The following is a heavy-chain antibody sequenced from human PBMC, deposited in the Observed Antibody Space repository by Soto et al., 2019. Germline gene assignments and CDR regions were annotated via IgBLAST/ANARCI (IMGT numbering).Heavy chain of an antibody. D-gene: IGHD5-12*01. Sequence: QVQLVQSGAEVKKPGSSVKVSCKASGGTFGSYGLSWVRQAPGQGLEWMGGIIPIFGSANYAQKFQGRVTITADISTSTAYMELSSLCSEDTALYSCARESGYNFGPFDYWGQGALVTVSS. J-gene: IGHJ4*02. V-gene: IGHV1-69*14. CDR1: GGTFGSYG. CDR2: IIPIFGSA. CDR3: ARESGYNFGPFDY.